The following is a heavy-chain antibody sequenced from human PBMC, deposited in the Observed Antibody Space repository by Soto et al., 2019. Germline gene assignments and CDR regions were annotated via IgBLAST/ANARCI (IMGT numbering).Heavy chain of an antibody. CDR2: INVGNGNT. J-gene: IGHJ4*02. D-gene: IGHD3-10*01. CDR3: ARDLGFGLSDY. Sequence: QVQLVQSGAEVKKPGASVKVSCKASGYTFTSYAMHWVRQAPGQRLEWMGWINVGNGNTKYSQKFQGRVTITRDTSASTDYMELSSLRSEDTAVYYCARDLGFGLSDYWGQGTLVTVSS. V-gene: IGHV1-3*01. CDR1: GYTFTSYA.